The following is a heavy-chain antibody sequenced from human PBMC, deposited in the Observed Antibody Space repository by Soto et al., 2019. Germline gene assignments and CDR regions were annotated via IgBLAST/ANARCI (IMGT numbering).Heavy chain of an antibody. CDR2: ISGSGGST. CDR1: GFTFSSYA. CDR3: AKDWAKMATITGFFDY. V-gene: IGHV3-23*01. Sequence: VQLLESGGGLVQPGGSLRLSCAASGFTFSSYAMSWVRQAPGKGLEWVSAISGSGGSTYYADSVKGRFTISRDNSKNTLYLQMNSLRAEDTAVYYCAKDWAKMATITGFFDYWGQGTLVTVSS. J-gene: IGHJ4*02. D-gene: IGHD5-12*01.